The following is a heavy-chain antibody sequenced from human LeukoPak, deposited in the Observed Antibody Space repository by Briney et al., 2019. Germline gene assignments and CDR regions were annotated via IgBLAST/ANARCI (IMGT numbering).Heavy chain of an antibody. Sequence: SVKVSCKASGFTFTSSAMQWVRQARGQRLEWIGWIVVGSGNTDYAQKFQEKITITRDMSTSTAHMELSSLRSEDTAVYYCVRDSFGGSHFDYWGQGTLVTVSS. V-gene: IGHV1-58*02. J-gene: IGHJ4*02. CDR1: GFTFTSSA. D-gene: IGHD3-10*01. CDR2: IVVGSGNT. CDR3: VRDSFGGSHFDY.